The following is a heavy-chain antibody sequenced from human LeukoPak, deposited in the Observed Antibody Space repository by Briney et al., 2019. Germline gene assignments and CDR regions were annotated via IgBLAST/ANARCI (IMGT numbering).Heavy chain of an antibody. CDR1: GFSFSTYS. D-gene: IGHD6-19*01. Sequence: GGSLRLSCTASGFSFSTYSMSWIRQAPGKGLEWVSSISSSSSYIYYADSVKGRFTISRDNAKNSLYLQMNSLRAEDTAVYYCARVYSSGWYWFDPWGQGTLVTVSS. CDR3: ARVYSSGWYWFDP. CDR2: ISSSSSYI. J-gene: IGHJ5*02. V-gene: IGHV3-21*01.